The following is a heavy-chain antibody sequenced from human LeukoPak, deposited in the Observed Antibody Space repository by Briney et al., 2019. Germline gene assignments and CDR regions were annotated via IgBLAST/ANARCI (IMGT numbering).Heavy chain of an antibody. CDR1: GGSFSGYY. Sequence: SETLSLTCAVYGGSFSGYYWSWIRQPPGKGLEWIGEINHSGSTNYNPSLKSRVTISVDTSKNQFSLKLSSVTAADTAVYFCARGVGNILTGYSLDYWGQGTLVTVSS. CDR2: INHSGST. D-gene: IGHD3-9*01. V-gene: IGHV4-34*01. CDR3: ARGVGNILTGYSLDY. J-gene: IGHJ4*02.